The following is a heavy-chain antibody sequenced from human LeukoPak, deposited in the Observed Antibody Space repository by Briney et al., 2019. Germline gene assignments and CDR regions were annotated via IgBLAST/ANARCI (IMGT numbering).Heavy chain of an antibody. Sequence: GSLRLSCAASGFTFSSYSINWVRQAPGKGLEWVSSISSSRSYIYYADSVKGRFTISRDNAKNSLYLQMNSLRAEDTAVYYCARGGPTTVTGNYYYGMDVWGQGTTVTVSS. D-gene: IGHD4-17*01. CDR2: ISSSRSYI. J-gene: IGHJ6*02. CDR1: GFTFSSYS. V-gene: IGHV3-21*01. CDR3: ARGGPTTVTGNYYYGMDV.